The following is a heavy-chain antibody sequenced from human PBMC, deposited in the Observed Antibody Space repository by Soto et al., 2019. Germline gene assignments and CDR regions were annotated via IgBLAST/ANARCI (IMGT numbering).Heavy chain of an antibody. D-gene: IGHD6-19*01. CDR3: ARGSSGWNSPFHF. CDR1: GGSISSYY. V-gene: IGHV4-59*01. CDR2: IYRSGGT. Sequence: PSETLSLTCTVSGGSISSYYYSWIRQPPGKGLEWIGYIYRSGGTNYNPSLNSRVTISLDASKNQLSLELSSVTAADTAMYYCARGSSGWNSPFHFWGQGTLVTVSS. J-gene: IGHJ4*02.